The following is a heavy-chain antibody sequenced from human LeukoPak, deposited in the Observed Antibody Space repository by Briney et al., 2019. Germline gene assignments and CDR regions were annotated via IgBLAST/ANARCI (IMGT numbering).Heavy chain of an antibody. V-gene: IGHV1-69*13. CDR1: GGTFSSYA. CDR3: ARDLGAVAGSGFDY. D-gene: IGHD6-19*01. Sequence: SVKVSCKASGGTFSSYAISWVRQAPGQGLEWMGGIIPIFGTANYAQKFQGRVTITADESTSTAYMELSSLRSEDTAVYYCARDLGAVAGSGFDYWGQGTLVTVSS. CDR2: IIPIFGTA. J-gene: IGHJ4*02.